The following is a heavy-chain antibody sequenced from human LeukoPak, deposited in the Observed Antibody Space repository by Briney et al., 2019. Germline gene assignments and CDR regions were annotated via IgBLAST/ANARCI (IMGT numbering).Heavy chain of an antibody. CDR1: GFTFSSYG. V-gene: IGHV3-33*01. J-gene: IGHJ4*02. Sequence: GGSLRLSCAASGFTFSSYGMHWVRQAPGKGLEWVAVIWYDGSNKYYADSVKGRFTISRDNSKNTLYLQMNSLRAEDTAVYYCARQTPKAYDIYYFVYWGQGTLVTVSS. D-gene: IGHD3-9*01. CDR3: ARQTPKAYDIYYFVY. CDR2: IWYDGSNK.